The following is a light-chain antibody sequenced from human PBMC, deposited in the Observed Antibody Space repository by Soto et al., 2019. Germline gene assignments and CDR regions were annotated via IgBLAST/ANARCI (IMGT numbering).Light chain of an antibody. CDR3: QQYNNWPRT. J-gene: IGKJ1*01. CDR1: QSVSSN. CDR2: SAS. V-gene: IGKV3-15*01. Sequence: EVVMTQSPDTLSVSPGERATLSCRASQSVSSNLAWYQQKLGQAPRLLIYSASTRATGISARFSGSGSGTDFTLTISTLQSEDFAIYYCQQYNNWPRTFGQGTKV.